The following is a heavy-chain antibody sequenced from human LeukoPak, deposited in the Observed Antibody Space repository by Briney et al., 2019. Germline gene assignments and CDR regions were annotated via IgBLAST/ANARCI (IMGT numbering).Heavy chain of an antibody. Sequence: SETLSLTCTVSGGSISSYYWSWIRQPPGKGLEWIGYIYYSGSTNYNPSLKSRVTISVDTSKNQFSLKLSSVTAADTAVYYCARSPYYDSSGHFDYWGQGTLATVSS. D-gene: IGHD3-22*01. V-gene: IGHV4-59*08. CDR3: ARSPYYDSSGHFDY. CDR2: IYYSGST. CDR1: GGSISSYY. J-gene: IGHJ4*02.